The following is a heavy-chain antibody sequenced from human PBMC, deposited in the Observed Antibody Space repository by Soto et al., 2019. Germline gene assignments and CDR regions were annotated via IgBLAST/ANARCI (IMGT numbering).Heavy chain of an antibody. CDR2: IYYSAST. J-gene: IGHJ6*02. CDR1: GASINSGDYH. CDR3: ARDSRTPSGXMDV. V-gene: IGHV4-30-4*01. Sequence: TSETLSLTCTVSGASINSGDYHWTWIRQFPGKGLEWIGGIYYSASTYYNPALGSRLTISLDTSKNQFSLKLTSVTAADTAVYYCARDSRTPSGXMDVWGQGTTVTVSS.